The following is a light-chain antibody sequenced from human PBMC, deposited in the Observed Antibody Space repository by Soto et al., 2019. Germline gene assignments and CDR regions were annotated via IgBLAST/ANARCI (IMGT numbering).Light chain of an antibody. Sequence: QSALTQPASVSGSPGQSITISCTGTSSDVGGYNYVSWYQQHPGKAPKLMIYDVSNRPSGVSNRFSGSKSGNTASLTISGLQAEDEADYYCSAYTSSSTPHGLFGGGTKLTVL. CDR1: SSDVGGYNY. V-gene: IGLV2-14*01. CDR3: SAYTSSSTPHGL. J-gene: IGLJ2*01. CDR2: DVS.